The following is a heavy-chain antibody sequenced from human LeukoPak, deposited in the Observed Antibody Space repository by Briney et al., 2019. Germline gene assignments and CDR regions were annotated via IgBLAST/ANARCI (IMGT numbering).Heavy chain of an antibody. CDR1: GYSISSGYY. Sequence: TSETLSLTCTVSGYSISSGYYWGWIRQPPGKGLEWIGEINHSGSTNYNPSLKSRVTISVDTSKNQFSLKLSSVTAADTAVYYCACREAAAGTNWFDPWGQGTLVTVSS. J-gene: IGHJ5*02. V-gene: IGHV4-38-2*02. CDR2: INHSGST. D-gene: IGHD6-13*01. CDR3: ACREAAAGTNWFDP.